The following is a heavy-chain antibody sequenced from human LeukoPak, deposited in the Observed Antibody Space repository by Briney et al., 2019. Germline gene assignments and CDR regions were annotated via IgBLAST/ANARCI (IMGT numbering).Heavy chain of an antibody. CDR3: AKDQSYYDSTGYRYFDY. CDR1: GFTFGNSG. Sequence: GGSLRLSCAASGFTFGNSGMHWVRQAPGKGLEWVAFIRYDGSNKYYADSVQGRFTISRDNSKNTLYLQMNNLRAEDTAVYYCAKDQSYYDSTGYRYFDYWGQGTLVTVSS. CDR2: IRYDGSNK. V-gene: IGHV3-30*02. J-gene: IGHJ4*02. D-gene: IGHD3-22*01.